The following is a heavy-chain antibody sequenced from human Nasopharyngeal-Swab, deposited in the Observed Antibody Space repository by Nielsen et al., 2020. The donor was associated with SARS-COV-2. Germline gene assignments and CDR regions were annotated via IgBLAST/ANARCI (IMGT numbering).Heavy chain of an antibody. V-gene: IGHV4-4*02. CDR2: INHHGNI. D-gene: IGHD3-10*01. CDR1: GGSLISNYW. J-gene: IGHJ4*02. Sequence: TLSLTCAVSGGSLISNYWWTWVRQSPGKGLEWIGEINHHGNINYNPSLRSRVTISVDQSKNHFSLTLDSVTGADMAVYYCARAVRLYYYGSGSFHDWGQGALVTVSS. CDR3: ARAVRLYYYGSGSFHD.